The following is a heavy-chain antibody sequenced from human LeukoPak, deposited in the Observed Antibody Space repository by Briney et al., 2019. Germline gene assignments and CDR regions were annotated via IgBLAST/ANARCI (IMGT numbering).Heavy chain of an antibody. J-gene: IGHJ3*02. Sequence: GGSLRLSCAAPGFTFSSYCMNWVRQAPGKGLEWVSSISSSSSYIYYADSVKGRFTISRDNAKNSLYLQMNSLRAEDTAVYYCARDLSMDDAFDIWGQGTMVTVSS. CDR3: ARDLSMDDAFDI. D-gene: IGHD3-10*01. CDR1: GFTFSSYC. CDR2: ISSSSSYI. V-gene: IGHV3-21*01.